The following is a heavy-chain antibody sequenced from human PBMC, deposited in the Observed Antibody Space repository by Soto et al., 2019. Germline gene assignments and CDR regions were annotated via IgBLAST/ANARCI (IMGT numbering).Heavy chain of an antibody. Sequence: EVQLVESGGGLVQPGGSLRLSCAASGFTFSSYWMHWVRQAPGEGLVWVSRINTDGSTRSYADSVKGRFTISRDNAKNTLFLQMNSLRPEDTAVYYCARVAYGAYHFDYWGQGTLV. CDR1: GFTFSSYW. V-gene: IGHV3-74*01. CDR3: ARVAYGAYHFDY. J-gene: IGHJ4*02. D-gene: IGHD2-21*01. CDR2: INTDGSTR.